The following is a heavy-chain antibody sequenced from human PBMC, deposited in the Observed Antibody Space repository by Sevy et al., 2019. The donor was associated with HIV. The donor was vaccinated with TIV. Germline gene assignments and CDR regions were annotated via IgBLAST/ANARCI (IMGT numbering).Heavy chain of an antibody. J-gene: IGHJ4*02. CDR2: ISGSSNYI. CDR1: GFTFITYN. V-gene: IGHV3-21*06. CDR3: XXXPPXGSYDYFDY. D-gene: IGHD1-26*01. Sequence: GESLKISCAASGFTFITYNMNWVRQAPGKGLEWVSSISGSSNYIYYAESLKGRFIVSRDNAKDTLYLQMNSLRADDPXXXXXXXXPPXGSYDYFDYWGQGTLVTVSS.